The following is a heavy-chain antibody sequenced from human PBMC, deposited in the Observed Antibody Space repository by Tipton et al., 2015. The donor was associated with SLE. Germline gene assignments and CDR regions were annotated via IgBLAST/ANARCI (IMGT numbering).Heavy chain of an antibody. Sequence: SLRLSCVASGFTVSRSYMSWVRQAPGKGLEWVSIIYSAGNTFYVDSVKGRFTISRDNSKNTLNLQMNSLRVEDTAVYYCVRDGPSGSYSDYWGQGTLVTVSS. CDR3: VRDGPSGSYSDY. CDR1: GFTVSRSY. CDR2: IYSAGNT. J-gene: IGHJ4*02. D-gene: IGHD1-26*01. V-gene: IGHV3-66*02.